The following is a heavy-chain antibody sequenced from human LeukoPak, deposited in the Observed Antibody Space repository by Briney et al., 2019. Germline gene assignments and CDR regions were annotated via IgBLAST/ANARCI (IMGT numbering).Heavy chain of an antibody. D-gene: IGHD3-22*01. CDR2: INPNSGGT. CDR3: ARGGLLEYYYDSSGYAADY. Sequence: GASVKVSCKASGYTFTGYYMHWVRQAPGQGLEWMGWINPNSGGTNYAQKFQGRVTMTRDTSISTAYMELSRLRSDDTAVYHCARGGLLEYYYDSSGYAADYWGQGTLVTVSS. J-gene: IGHJ4*02. CDR1: GYTFTGYY. V-gene: IGHV1-2*02.